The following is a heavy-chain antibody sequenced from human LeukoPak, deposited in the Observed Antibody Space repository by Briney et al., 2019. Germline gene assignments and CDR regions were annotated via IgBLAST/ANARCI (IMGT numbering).Heavy chain of an antibody. CDR1: GGTFSSYA. V-gene: IGHV1-69*13. CDR3: ATYCSSTSCYTRSGY. CDR2: IIPIFGTA. J-gene: IGHJ4*02. D-gene: IGHD2-2*02. Sequence: SVKVSCKASGGTFSSYAISWVRQAPGQGLEWMGGIIPIFGTANYAQKFQGRVTITADESTSTAYMELSSLRSEDTAVYYCATYCSSTSCYTRSGYWGQGTLVTVSS.